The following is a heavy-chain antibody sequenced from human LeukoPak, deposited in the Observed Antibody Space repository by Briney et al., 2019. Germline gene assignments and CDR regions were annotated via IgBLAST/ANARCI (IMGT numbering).Heavy chain of an antibody. J-gene: IGHJ6*03. Sequence: SETLSLTCAVSGGSINSNNWWTWVRQPPGKGLEWIGEIHHSGSTNYNPSLKSRVTISVDTSKNQFSLKLSSVTAADTAVYYCARVYRAFGYSSSWQRVPYYMDVWGKGTTVTVSS. V-gene: IGHV4-4*02. CDR1: GGSINSNNW. CDR3: ARVYRAFGYSSSWQRVPYYMDV. D-gene: IGHD6-13*01. CDR2: IHHSGST.